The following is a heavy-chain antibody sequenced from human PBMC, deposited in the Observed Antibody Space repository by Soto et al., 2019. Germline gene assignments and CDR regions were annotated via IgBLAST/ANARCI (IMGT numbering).Heavy chain of an antibody. J-gene: IGHJ4*02. CDR1: GFTFSSYG. D-gene: IGHD3-22*01. CDR2: ISYDGSNK. CDR3: AKGYYDSSGPGY. V-gene: IGHV3-30*18. Sequence: QAQLVESGGGVVQPGRSLRLSCAASGFTFSSYGMHWVRQAPGKGLEWVAVISYDGSNKYYADSVKGRFTISRDNSKNTLYLQMNSLRAEDTAVYYCAKGYYDSSGPGYWGQGTLVTVSS.